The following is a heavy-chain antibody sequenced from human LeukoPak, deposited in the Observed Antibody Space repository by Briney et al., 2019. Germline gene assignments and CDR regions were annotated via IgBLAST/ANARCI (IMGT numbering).Heavy chain of an antibody. CDR3: ATTMVRGNYYYGMDV. J-gene: IGHJ6*02. Sequence: SVKVSCKASGYTFTGYYMHWVRQAPGQALEWMGWITPFNGNTNYAQRFQDRVTITRDRSMSTAYMELSSLRSEDTAMYYCATTMVRGNYYYGMDVWGQGTTVTVSS. CDR2: ITPFNGNT. CDR1: GYTFTGYY. V-gene: IGHV1-45*02. D-gene: IGHD3-10*01.